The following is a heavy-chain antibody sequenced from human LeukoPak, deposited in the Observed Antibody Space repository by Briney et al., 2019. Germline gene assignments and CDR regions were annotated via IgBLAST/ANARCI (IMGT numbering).Heavy chain of an antibody. CDR1: GGSISSYF. V-gene: IGHV4-4*07. CDR2: IYTSGST. J-gene: IGHJ6*03. Sequence: SETLSLTCTVSGGSISSYFWTRIRQPAGKGLEWIGHIYTSGSTNFNPSLKGRVTMSVDTSKNQFSLKLTSVTAADTAVYYCARDWEGTSVWPRRKYYYMDVWGKGTTVTISS. D-gene: IGHD6-19*01. CDR3: ARDWEGTSVWPRRKYYYMDV.